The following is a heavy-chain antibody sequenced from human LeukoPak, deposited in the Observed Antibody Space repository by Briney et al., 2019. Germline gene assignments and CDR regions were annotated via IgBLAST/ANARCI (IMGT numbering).Heavy chain of an antibody. J-gene: IGHJ4*02. CDR1: GFGFSNYW. CDR2: IKVYGTDK. V-gene: IGHV3-7*01. CDR3: TTIGGLGTDDY. D-gene: IGHD7-27*01. Sequence: GGSLRLSCASSGFGFSNYWMSWVRQAPGKGLEWVAYIKVYGTDKYYLDSVEGRFTISRDNAKNSLYLQMNRLRAEDTAVYYCTTIGGLGTDDYWGQGTLVTVSS.